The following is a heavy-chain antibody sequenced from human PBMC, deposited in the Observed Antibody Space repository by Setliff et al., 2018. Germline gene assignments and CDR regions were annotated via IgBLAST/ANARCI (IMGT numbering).Heavy chain of an antibody. V-gene: IGHV4-38-2*01. CDR2: ISHSGST. J-gene: IGHJ5*02. D-gene: IGHD3-10*01. CDR1: GSSISNDYY. CDR3: ARASYGWGSHYKVKWFDP. Sequence: SETLSLTCGVSGSSISNDYYWGWIRQPPGRGLEWIGIISHSGSTDYNPSLKSRVTISLDKSRNQFSLHLNSVTASDAAVYYCARASYGWGSHYKVKWFDPWGQGTLVTVSS.